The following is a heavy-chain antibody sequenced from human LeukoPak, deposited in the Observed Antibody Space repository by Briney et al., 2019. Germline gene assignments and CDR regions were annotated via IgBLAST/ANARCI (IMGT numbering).Heavy chain of an antibody. CDR3: AKALTTTTYYYDSSGYAQGY. CDR2: ISGSGGST. V-gene: IGHV3-23*01. D-gene: IGHD3-22*01. Sequence: GGSLRLSCAASGFTFSSYAMSWVRQAPGKGLEWVSAISGSGGSTYYADSVKGRSTISRDNSKNTLYLQMNSLRAEDTAVYYCAKALTTTTYYYDSSGYAQGYWGQGTLVTVSS. J-gene: IGHJ4*02. CDR1: GFTFSSYA.